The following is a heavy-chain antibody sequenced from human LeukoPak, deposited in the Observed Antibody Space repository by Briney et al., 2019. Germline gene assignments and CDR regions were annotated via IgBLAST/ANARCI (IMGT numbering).Heavy chain of an antibody. CDR1: GGSISSSSYY. D-gene: IGHD1-7*01. V-gene: IGHV4-39*01. Sequence: SETLSLTCTVSGGSISSSSYYWGWIRQPPGKGLEWIGSIYYSGSTYYNPSLKSRVTISVDTSKNQFSLKLSSVTAADTAVYYCAWQVGNLRSAWGQGTLVTVSS. CDR2: IYYSGST. CDR3: AWQVGNLRSA. J-gene: IGHJ5*02.